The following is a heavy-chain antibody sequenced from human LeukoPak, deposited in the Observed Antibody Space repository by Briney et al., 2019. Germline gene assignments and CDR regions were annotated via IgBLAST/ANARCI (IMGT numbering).Heavy chain of an antibody. J-gene: IGHJ6*03. CDR1: GFTFSSYA. CDR3: AKDQGYCSGGSCYYYHYMDV. Sequence: GGSLRLSCAASGFTFSSYAMSWVRQAPGKGLEWVSAISGSGGSTYYADSVKGRFTISRDNSKNTLYLQMNSLRAEDTAVYYCAKDQGYCSGGSCYYYHYMDVWGKGTTVTVSS. V-gene: IGHV3-23*01. D-gene: IGHD2-15*01. CDR2: ISGSGGST.